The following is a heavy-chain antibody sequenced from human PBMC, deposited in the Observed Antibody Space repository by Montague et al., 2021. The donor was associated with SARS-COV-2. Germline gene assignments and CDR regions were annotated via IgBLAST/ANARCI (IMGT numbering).Heavy chain of an antibody. V-gene: IGHV3-48*03. CDR1: GFTFSNYE. Sequence: SLRLSCAASGFTFSNYEMSWVRQAPGKGLEWLSYIRSSGSTIYYADSVKGRFIISRDNAKNSLYLQMNSLRAEDTAVYYCARDTPYYYGSGSYYEPRRVFDYWGQGTLVTVSS. CDR3: ARDTPYYYGSGSYYEPRRVFDY. J-gene: IGHJ4*02. D-gene: IGHD3-10*01. CDR2: IRSSGSTI.